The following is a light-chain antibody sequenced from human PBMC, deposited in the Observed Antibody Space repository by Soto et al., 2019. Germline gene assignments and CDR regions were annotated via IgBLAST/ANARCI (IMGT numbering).Light chain of an antibody. CDR1: QRVATN. CDR3: QQRSNWRRT. V-gene: IGKV3-11*01. CDR2: EAS. J-gene: IGKJ1*01. Sequence: EIVLTQSPATLSLSPGERATLSCRASQRVATNLAWYQQKPGQAPRLLIYEASNRATAIPARFSGSGSGTDFTLTISSLEPEDFAVYYCQQRSNWRRTFGQGTKVEIK.